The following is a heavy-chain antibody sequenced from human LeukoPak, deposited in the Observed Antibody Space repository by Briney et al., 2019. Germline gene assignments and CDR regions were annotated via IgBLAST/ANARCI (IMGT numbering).Heavy chain of an antibody. CDR3: ARDGGGSPDY. J-gene: IGHJ4*02. V-gene: IGHV3-64*01. CDR2: ISDNGRQT. D-gene: IGHD3-16*01. Sequence: PGGSLRLSCAASGFTFSNYAIHWVRQAPGKGLEYVSAISDNGRQTFYANSMKGRFTISRDNSKNTLYLQMGSLRVEDMAVYYCARDGGGSPDYWGQGTLVTVPS. CDR1: GFTFSNYA.